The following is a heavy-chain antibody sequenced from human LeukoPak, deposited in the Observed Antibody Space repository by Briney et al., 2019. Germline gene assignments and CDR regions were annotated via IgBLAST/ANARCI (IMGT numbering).Heavy chain of an antibody. CDR2: IYYSGST. Sequence: SETLSLTCAVYGGSFSGYYWSRIRQPPGKGLGWVGYIYYSGSTNYNPSLKSRVTIPVDTSKNQSSLRLSSVTAADTAVYYCASVTTVTTTPQAFDIWGQGTMVTVSS. CDR1: GGSFSGYY. CDR3: ASVTTVTTTPQAFDI. V-gene: IGHV4-59*08. D-gene: IGHD4-17*01. J-gene: IGHJ3*02.